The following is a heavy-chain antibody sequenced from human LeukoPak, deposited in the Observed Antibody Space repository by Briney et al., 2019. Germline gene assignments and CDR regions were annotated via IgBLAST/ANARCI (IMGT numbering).Heavy chain of an antibody. CDR3: AKARGAKRPEDFQH. D-gene: IGHD1-1*01. CDR2: ISGSGGGT. J-gene: IGHJ1*01. Sequence: GGSLRLSCAASGFTFSSYAMTWVRQAPGKGLQWVSTISGSGGGTYYTDSVKGRFTISRDNSKNTLYLQMNSLRAEDTAVYYCAKARGAKRPEDFQHWGQGTLVTVSS. V-gene: IGHV3-23*01. CDR1: GFTFSSYA.